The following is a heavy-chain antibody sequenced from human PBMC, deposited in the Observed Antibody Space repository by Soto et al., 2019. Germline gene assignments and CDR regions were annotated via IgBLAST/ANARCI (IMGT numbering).Heavy chain of an antibody. D-gene: IGHD3-22*01. CDR2: INPNSGGT. V-gene: IGHV1-2*04. J-gene: IGHJ6*02. CDR1: GYTFTGYY. CDR3: ARDGNYDSSGYYYYGMDV. Sequence: ASVKVSCKASGYTFTGYYMHWVRQAPGQGLEWMGWINPNSGGTNYAQKFQGWVTMTRDTSISTAYMELSRLRSDDTAVYYCARDGNYDSSGYYYYGMDVWGQGTTVTVSS.